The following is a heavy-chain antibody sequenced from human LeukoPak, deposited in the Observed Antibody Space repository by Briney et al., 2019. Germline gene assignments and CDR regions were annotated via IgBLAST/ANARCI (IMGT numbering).Heavy chain of an antibody. V-gene: IGHV3-23*01. Sequence: GGSLRLSCAASGFPFSSYAMHWVRQAPGKGLEWVSLISGSAGSSYYADSVKGGFTLSRDNSRNTLYLQMNTLRAEDTAVYYCGKGSRSGDDYWGQGTLVTVSS. J-gene: IGHJ4*02. CDR2: ISGSAGSS. CDR1: GFPFSSYA. CDR3: GKGSRSGDDY. D-gene: IGHD3-10*01.